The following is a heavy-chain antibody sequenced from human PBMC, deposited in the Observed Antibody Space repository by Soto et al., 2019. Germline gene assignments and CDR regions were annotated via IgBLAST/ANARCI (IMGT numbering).Heavy chain of an antibody. Sequence: GGSLRLSCAASGFTFSSYGMHWVRQAPGKGLEWVAVIWYDGSNKYYADSVKGRFTISRDNSKNTLYLQMNSLRAEDTAVYYCAREGSGSYYLRGRFDYWGQGTLVTVSS. CDR2: IWYDGSNK. D-gene: IGHD1-26*01. CDR3: AREGSGSYYLRGRFDY. V-gene: IGHV3-33*01. CDR1: GFTFSSYG. J-gene: IGHJ4*02.